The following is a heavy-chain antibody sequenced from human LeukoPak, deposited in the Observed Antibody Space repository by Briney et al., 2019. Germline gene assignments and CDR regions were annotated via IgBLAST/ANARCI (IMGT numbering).Heavy chain of an antibody. CDR2: ISGSGGST. CDR1: GFTFSSYA. V-gene: IGHV3-23*01. CDR3: AKDVLLWFGESQYYFDY. Sequence: GGSLRLSCAASGFTFSSYAMSWVRPAPGKGLEWVSAISGSGGSTYYADSVKGRFTISRDNSKNTLYLQMNSLRAEDTAAYYCAKDVLLWFGESQYYFDYWGQGTLVTVSS. J-gene: IGHJ4*02. D-gene: IGHD3-10*01.